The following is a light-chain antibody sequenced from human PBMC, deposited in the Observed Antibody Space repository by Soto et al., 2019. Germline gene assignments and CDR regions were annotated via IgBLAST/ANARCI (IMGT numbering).Light chain of an antibody. CDR1: SGHSNYA. CDR2: LNSDGSH. V-gene: IGLV4-69*01. CDR3: QTWVTGIHI. Sequence: QSVLTQSPSASVSLGASVKLTCTLSSGHSNYAIAWHQQQPEKGPRFLMKLNSDGSHSKGDGIPDRFSGSSSGAERYLTISTLQSEDEADYYCQTWVTGIHIFGGGTKVTVL. J-gene: IGLJ2*01.